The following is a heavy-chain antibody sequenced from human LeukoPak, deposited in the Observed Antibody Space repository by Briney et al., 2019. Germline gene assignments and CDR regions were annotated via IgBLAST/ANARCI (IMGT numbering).Heavy chain of an antibody. V-gene: IGHV4-59*01. J-gene: IGHJ4*02. CDR2: IHYSGST. D-gene: IGHD5-24*01. Sequence: PSETLSLTCTVSGGSISDYYWSWIRQPPGKGLEWIGYIHYSGSTDQNPSLKSRVTISVDTSKNQFSLKLSSVTAADTAVYYCAGTKGGYKEFDYWGQGTLVTVSS. CDR3: AGTKGGYKEFDY. CDR1: GGSISDYY.